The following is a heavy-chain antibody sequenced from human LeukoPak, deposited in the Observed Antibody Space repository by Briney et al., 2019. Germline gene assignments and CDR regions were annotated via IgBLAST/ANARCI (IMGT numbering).Heavy chain of an antibody. CDR2: IYPGNSDT. V-gene: IGHV5-51*01. J-gene: IGHJ6*02. Sequence: GESLKISCMTSGYIFTSYWIGWVRQMPGRGLEWMGIIYPGNSDTRYSPSFQGQVTISADKSISTAYLQWSSLKASDTAMYYCARQQWLAHTYGMDVWGQGTTVTVSS. D-gene: IGHD6-19*01. CDR1: GYIFTSYW. CDR3: ARQQWLAHTYGMDV.